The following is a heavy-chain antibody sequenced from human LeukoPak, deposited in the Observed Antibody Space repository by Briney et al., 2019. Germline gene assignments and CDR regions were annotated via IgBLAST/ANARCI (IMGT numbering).Heavy chain of an antibody. CDR2: IKSKTDGGTT. D-gene: IGHD6-13*01. CDR3: TTDRPVVAGLGASSSWYLATMY. CDR1: GFTFSNAW. Sequence: GGSLRLSCAASGFTFSNAWMSWVRQAPGKGLEWVGRIKSKTDGGTTDYAAPVKGRFTISRDDSKNTLYLQMNSLKTEDTAVYYCTTDRPVVAGLGASSSWYLATMYWGQGTLVTVSS. V-gene: IGHV3-15*01. J-gene: IGHJ4*02.